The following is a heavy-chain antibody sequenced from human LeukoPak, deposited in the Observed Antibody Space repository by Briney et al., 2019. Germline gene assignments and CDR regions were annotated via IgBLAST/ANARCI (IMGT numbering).Heavy chain of an antibody. J-gene: IGHJ4*02. CDR2: IKDTKDGETI. CDR1: GFKFINAW. Sequence: GGSPRLSCAASGFKFINAWMSWVRQAPGKGLEWVGRIKDTKDGETIDYAAPVKGRITIARDDSKNTVYLEMNSLRTEDTAVYYCSAGYGMSDFDFWGQGTLVTVSS. D-gene: IGHD5-18*01. V-gene: IGHV3-15*01. CDR3: SAGYGMSDFDF.